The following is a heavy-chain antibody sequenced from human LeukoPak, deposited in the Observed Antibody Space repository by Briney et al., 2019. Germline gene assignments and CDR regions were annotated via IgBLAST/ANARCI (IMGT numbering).Heavy chain of an antibody. V-gene: IGHV1-69*05. D-gene: IGHD1-26*01. CDR3: AREVEGATTGY. CDR1: GGTFSSYA. CDR2: IIPIFGTA. Sequence: GASVKVSCKASGGTFSSYAISWVRQAPGQGREWMGGIIPIFGTANYAQKFQGRVTITTDESTSTAYMELSSLRSEDTAVYYCAREVEGATTGYWGQGTLVTVSS. J-gene: IGHJ4*02.